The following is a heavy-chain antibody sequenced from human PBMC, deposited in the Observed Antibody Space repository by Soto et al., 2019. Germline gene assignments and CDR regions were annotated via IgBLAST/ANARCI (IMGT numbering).Heavy chain of an antibody. CDR2: IYYSGST. CDR1: GGSVSSGRFY. Sequence: SLTCTVSGGSVSSGRFYLSWIRQPPGKGLEWIGYIYYSGSTKYNPSLTSRVTISVDTSKNQFSLKLTSVTAADTAVYYCARSGSGSGWLGGQGTLVTVSS. J-gene: IGHJ4*02. V-gene: IGHV4-61*01. D-gene: IGHD6-19*01. CDR3: ARSGSGSGWL.